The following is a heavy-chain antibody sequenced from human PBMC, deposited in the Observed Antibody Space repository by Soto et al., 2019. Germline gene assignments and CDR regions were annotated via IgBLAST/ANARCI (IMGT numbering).Heavy chain of an antibody. CDR1: GGSISSGGYY. D-gene: IGHD2-8*01. CDR3: ARVMHGDFYYYYGMDV. Sequence: PSETPSLTCPFSGGSISSGGYYWSWIRQHPGKGLEWIGYIYYSGSTYYNPSLKSRVTISVDTSKNQFSLKLSSVTAADTAVYYCARVMHGDFYYYYGMDVWGQGTTVTVSS. CDR2: IYYSGST. J-gene: IGHJ6*02. V-gene: IGHV4-31*03.